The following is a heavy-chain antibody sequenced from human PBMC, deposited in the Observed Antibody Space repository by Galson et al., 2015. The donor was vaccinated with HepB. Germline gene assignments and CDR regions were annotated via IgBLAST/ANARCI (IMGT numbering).Heavy chain of an antibody. CDR1: GFTFSSYS. V-gene: IGHV3-21*01. CDR3: AGGRLLWFGELYYGMDV. Sequence: SLRLSCAASGFTFSSYSMNWVRQAPGKGLEWVSPISSSSSYIYYADSVKGRFTISRDNAKNSLYLQMNSLRAEDTAVYYCAGGRLLWFGELYYGMDVWGQGTTVTVSS. D-gene: IGHD3-10*01. CDR2: ISSSSSYI. J-gene: IGHJ6*02.